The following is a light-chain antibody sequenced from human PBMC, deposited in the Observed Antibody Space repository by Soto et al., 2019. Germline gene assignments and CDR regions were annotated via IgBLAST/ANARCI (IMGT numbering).Light chain of an antibody. CDR1: QSISSW. CDR3: QQYDSYPLT. CDR2: KAS. Sequence: DIQMTQSPSTLSASVGDRVTITCRASQSISSWLAWYQQKPGKAPNLLIYKASTLESGVPSRFSGSGSGTEFTLTVSSLQPDEFATYYCQQYDSYPLTFGGGPKVDIK. V-gene: IGKV1-5*03. J-gene: IGKJ4*01.